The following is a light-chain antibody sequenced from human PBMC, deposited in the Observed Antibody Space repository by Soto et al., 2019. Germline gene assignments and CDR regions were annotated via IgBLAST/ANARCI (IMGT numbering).Light chain of an antibody. CDR3: LQYANSPFT. CDR2: GAS. V-gene: IGKV3-20*01. Sequence: ENVLTQSPGTLSLSPGERATLSCRASQTVSSNSLAWYQQKPGQAPRFLIYGASHRATGIPDRFSGSGSGTDFTLTISRLEPEDFAVYYCLQYANSPFTFGPGTKVDIK. J-gene: IGKJ3*01. CDR1: QTVSSNS.